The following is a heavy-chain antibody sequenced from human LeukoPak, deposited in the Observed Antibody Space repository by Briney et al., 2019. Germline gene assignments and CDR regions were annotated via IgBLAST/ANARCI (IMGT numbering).Heavy chain of an antibody. CDR2: ISGSGDST. D-gene: IGHD2-21*02. J-gene: IGHJ4*02. Sequence: GGSLRLSCAASGFTFSYHDMNWVRQAPGKGLEWVSAISGSGDSTYYADSVKGRFTISRDNSKNTLFLQMNSLRAEDTAAYYCAKRVTAGLPPSLDFWGQGTLVTVSS. CDR3: AKRVTAGLPPSLDF. CDR1: GFTFSYHD. V-gene: IGHV3-23*01.